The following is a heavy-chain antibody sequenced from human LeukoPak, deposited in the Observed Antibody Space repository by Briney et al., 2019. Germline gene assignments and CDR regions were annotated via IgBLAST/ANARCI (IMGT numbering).Heavy chain of an antibody. V-gene: IGHV4-59*01. J-gene: IGHJ3*02. CDR1: GGSINSYY. CDR2: IYYSGST. Sequence: SETLSLTCTVSGGSINSYYWTWIRQPPGEGLEYIGYIYYSGSTNYNPSLKSRVTISVDTSKNQFSLKLTSVTAADTAVYYCARVNQANDAFDIWGQGTMVTVSS. D-gene: IGHD1-14*01. CDR3: ARVNQANDAFDI.